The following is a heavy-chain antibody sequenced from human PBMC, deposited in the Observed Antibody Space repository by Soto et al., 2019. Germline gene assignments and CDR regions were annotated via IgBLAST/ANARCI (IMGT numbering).Heavy chain of an antibody. CDR2: IYSGGST. CDR1: GVTVSSNY. Sequence: EVQLVEAGGGLVQPGGSLRLSCAASGVTVSSNYMSWVRQAPGKGLVWVSAIYSGGSTYYADSVKGRFTISRDNSKYTLYLQMNRLRAEDTAVYYCARHGYYYGGGYFDYWGQGILGTVSS. J-gene: IGHJ4*02. CDR3: ARHGYYYGGGYFDY. V-gene: IGHV3-66*04. D-gene: IGHD5-18*01.